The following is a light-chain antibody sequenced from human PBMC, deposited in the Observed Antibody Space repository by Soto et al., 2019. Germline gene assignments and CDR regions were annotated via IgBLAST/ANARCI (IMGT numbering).Light chain of an antibody. CDR2: TNN. V-gene: IGLV1-44*01. CDR3: AAWDDTLNGGV. J-gene: IGLJ3*02. Sequence: QSVLTQPPSASGTPGQRVTISCSGSSSNIANNTVNWYQQVPGTAPKLLIHTNNRRPSGVPDRFSGSKSGTSASLDISGLQSEDEANYYCAAWDDTLNGGVFGGGTQLTVL. CDR1: SSNIANNT.